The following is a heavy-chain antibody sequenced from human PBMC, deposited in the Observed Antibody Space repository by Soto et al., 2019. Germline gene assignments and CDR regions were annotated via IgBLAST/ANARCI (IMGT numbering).Heavy chain of an antibody. D-gene: IGHD3-22*01. Sequence: SETLSLTCAVSGGSISSGGYSWSWIRQPPGKGLEWIGYIYYSGSTYYNPSLKSRVTISVDTSKNQFSLKLSSVTAADTAVYYCARDDFDSSDYTTNWLDPWGQGSLVTVSS. CDR1: GGSISSGGYS. CDR3: ARDDFDSSDYTTNWLDP. V-gene: IGHV4-30-2*01. J-gene: IGHJ5*02. CDR2: IYYSGST.